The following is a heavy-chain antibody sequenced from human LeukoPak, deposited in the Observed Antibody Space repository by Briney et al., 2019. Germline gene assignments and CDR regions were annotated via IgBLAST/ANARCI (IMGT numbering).Heavy chain of an antibody. CDR3: ASSMLRGIGNY. V-gene: IGHV3-74*01. J-gene: IGHJ4*02. D-gene: IGHD3-10*01. CDR1: GFTFSTYW. CDR2: INSDGSST. Sequence: PGGSLRLSCAASGFTFSTYWMHWVRQAPGKGLVWVSRINSDGSSTDYADSVKGRFTISRDNAKNTLYLQMNSLRAEDTAVYYCASSMLRGIGNYWGQGTLVTVSS.